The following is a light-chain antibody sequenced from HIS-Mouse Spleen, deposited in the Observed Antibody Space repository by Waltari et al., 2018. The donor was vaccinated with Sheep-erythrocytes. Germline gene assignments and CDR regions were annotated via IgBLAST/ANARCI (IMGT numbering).Light chain of an antibody. CDR3: QAWDSSSACNVV. V-gene: IGLV3-1*01. CDR1: KLGDKY. Sequence: SYQLTQPPSVSVSPGQTASITCSGGKLGDKYTCWYQQKQGQAPVLVVYQESKRPSGIPERFSGSNSGNTATLTISRTQARDEADYYCQAWDSSSACNVVFGGGTKLTVL. CDR2: QES. J-gene: IGLJ2*01.